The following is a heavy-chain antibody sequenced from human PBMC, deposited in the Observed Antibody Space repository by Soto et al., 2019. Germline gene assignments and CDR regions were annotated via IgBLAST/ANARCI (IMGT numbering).Heavy chain of an antibody. CDR2: ISYDGSNK. J-gene: IGHJ6*02. Sequence: GGSLRLSCAASGFTFSSYGMHWVRQAPGKGLEWVAVISYDGSNKYYADSVKGRFTISRDNSKNTLYLQMNSLRAEDTAVYYCAKGKSGDPVTMIVVDWYYGMDVWGQGTTVTVSS. D-gene: IGHD3-22*01. CDR3: AKGKSGDPVTMIVVDWYYGMDV. CDR1: GFTFSSYG. V-gene: IGHV3-30*18.